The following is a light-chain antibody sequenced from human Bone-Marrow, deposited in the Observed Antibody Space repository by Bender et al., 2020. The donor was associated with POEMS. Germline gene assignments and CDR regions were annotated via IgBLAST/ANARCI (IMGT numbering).Light chain of an antibody. CDR2: SNY. CDR3: CSFAGLGV. Sequence: QSVLTQPPSASGTPGQSVIISCSGTDSNFGGNNVNWYQHLPGTAPRLVVYSNYQRPSGVPARFSGSKSDNTASLTISGLQTDDEADYYCCSFAGLGVFGTGTKVTVL. J-gene: IGLJ1*01. V-gene: IGLV1-44*01. CDR1: DSNFGGNN.